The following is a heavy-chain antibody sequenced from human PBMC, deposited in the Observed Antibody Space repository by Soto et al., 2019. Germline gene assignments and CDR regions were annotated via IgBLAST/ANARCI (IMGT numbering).Heavy chain of an antibody. CDR2: ISGSGGST. CDR1: GFAFSSYA. Sequence: EVQLLESGGGLVQPGGSLRLSCAASGFAFSSYAMSWVRQAPGKGLEWVSAISGSGGSTYYADSVKGRFTISRDNSKNTLYLQMNSLRAEDTAVYYCAKHVQILYYYYYMDVWGKGTTVTVSS. V-gene: IGHV3-23*01. D-gene: IGHD3-9*01. CDR3: AKHVQILYYYYYMDV. J-gene: IGHJ6*03.